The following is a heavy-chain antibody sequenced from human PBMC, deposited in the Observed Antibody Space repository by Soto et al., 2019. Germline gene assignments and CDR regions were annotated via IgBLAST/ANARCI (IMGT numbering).Heavy chain of an antibody. CDR1: GYTFTSYD. V-gene: IGHV1-8*01. CDR3: VRGGAYSGYDLGSWFDP. CDR2: MNPNSGNT. Sequence: GASVKVSCKASGYTFTSYDINWVRQATGQGLEWMGWMNPNSGNTGYAQKFQGRVTMTRNTSISTAYMELSSLRSEDTAVYYCVRGGAYSGYDLGSWFDPWGQGALVTVSS. D-gene: IGHD5-12*01. J-gene: IGHJ5*02.